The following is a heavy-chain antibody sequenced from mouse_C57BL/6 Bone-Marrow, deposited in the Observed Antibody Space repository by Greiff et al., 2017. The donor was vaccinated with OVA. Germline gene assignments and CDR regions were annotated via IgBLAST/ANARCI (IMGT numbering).Heavy chain of an antibody. J-gene: IGHJ2*01. CDR2: FYPGSGSI. CDR1: GYTFTEYT. D-gene: IGHD1-1*01. V-gene: IGHV1-62-2*01. CDR3: ASDYYGSSYLYFDY. Sequence: VQLVESGAELVKPGASVKLSCKASGYTFTEYTIHWVKQRSGQGLEWIGWFYPGSGSIKYNEKFKDKATLTVDKSSSTAYMQLSSLTSEDSAVYYCASDYYGSSYLYFDYWGQGTTLTVSS.